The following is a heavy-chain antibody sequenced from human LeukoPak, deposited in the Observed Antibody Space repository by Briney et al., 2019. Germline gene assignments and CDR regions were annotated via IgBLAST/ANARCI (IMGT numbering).Heavy chain of an antibody. V-gene: IGHV3-30-3*02. CDR2: ISSDATTT. CDR1: GFTFSNYA. CDR3: AKSSYYDSSGYYREYYFDY. J-gene: IGHJ4*02. D-gene: IGHD3-22*01. Sequence: PGGSLRLSCTASGFTFSNYAMHWVRQAPGKGLEWVAVISSDATTTYYADSVKGRFTLSRDNSKNTLYLQMDSPTTEDTAVYYCAKSSYYDSSGYYREYYFDYWGQGTLVTVSS.